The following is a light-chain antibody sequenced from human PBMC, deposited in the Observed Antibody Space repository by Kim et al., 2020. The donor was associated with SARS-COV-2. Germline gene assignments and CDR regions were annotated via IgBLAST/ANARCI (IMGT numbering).Light chain of an antibody. Sequence: SPGVPAPLSCRASQNIDSNLAWYQQKPGQAPRLLIYGASTRATGIPARFSGSGSGTEFTLTISSLQSEDFAVYYCQQYHNWPRTFGQGTKVDIK. V-gene: IGKV3-15*01. J-gene: IGKJ1*01. CDR3: QQYHNWPRT. CDR1: QNIDSN. CDR2: GAS.